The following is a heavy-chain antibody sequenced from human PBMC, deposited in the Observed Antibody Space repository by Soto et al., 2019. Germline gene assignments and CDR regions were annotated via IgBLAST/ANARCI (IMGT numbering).Heavy chain of an antibody. V-gene: IGHV1-69*02. J-gene: IGHJ4*02. D-gene: IGHD3-16*01. CDR2: IIPILGIA. Sequence: QVQLVQSGAEVKKPGSSVKVSCKASGGTFSSYTISWVRQAPGQGLEWMGRIIPILGIANYAQKFQGRVTXXADKPTSTAYMELSSLRPEDTAVYYCARGNGGCDYWGQGTLVTVSS. CDR1: GGTFSSYT. CDR3: ARGNGGCDY.